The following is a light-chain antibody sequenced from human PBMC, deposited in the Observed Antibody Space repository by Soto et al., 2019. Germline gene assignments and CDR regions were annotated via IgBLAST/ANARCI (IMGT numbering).Light chain of an antibody. CDR1: SSNIGSTR. Sequence: QAVVTQPPSASGTPGQRVAISCSGASSNIGSTRANWYRQLPGTAPKLLIYSDNQRPSGVPDRFSSSKSGTSASLAISGLQSEDEADYYCAAWDNSLNGYVFGTGTKLTVL. J-gene: IGLJ1*01. V-gene: IGLV1-44*01. CDR2: SDN. CDR3: AAWDNSLNGYV.